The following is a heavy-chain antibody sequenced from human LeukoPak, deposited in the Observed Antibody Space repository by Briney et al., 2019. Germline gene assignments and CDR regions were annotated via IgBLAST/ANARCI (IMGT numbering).Heavy chain of an antibody. CDR1: GGSISSGGYY. Sequence: PSETLSLTCTVSGGSISSGGYYWSWIRQHPGKGLEWIGYIYYSGSTYYNPSLKSRVTISVDTSKNQFSLKLSSVTAADTVVYYCARAQRDFWSGYSSPIDYWGQGTLVTVSS. J-gene: IGHJ4*02. D-gene: IGHD3-3*01. V-gene: IGHV4-31*03. CDR2: IYYSGST. CDR3: ARAQRDFWSGYSSPIDY.